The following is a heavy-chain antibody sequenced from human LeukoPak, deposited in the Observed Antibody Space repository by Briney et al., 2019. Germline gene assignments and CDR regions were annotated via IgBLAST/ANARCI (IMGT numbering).Heavy chain of an antibody. CDR3: ARDYGYGDGGD. Sequence: GGSLRLSCAASGFTFSSYSMNWVRQAPGKGLEWVSSISSSSYIYYADSAKGRFTISRDNAKNSLYLQMNSLRAEDTAVYYCARDYGYGDGGDWGQGTLVTVSS. D-gene: IGHD3-10*01. V-gene: IGHV3-21*01. CDR2: ISSSSYI. CDR1: GFTFSSYS. J-gene: IGHJ4*02.